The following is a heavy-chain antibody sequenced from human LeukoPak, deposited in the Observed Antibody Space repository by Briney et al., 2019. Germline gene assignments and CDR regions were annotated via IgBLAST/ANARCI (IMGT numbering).Heavy chain of an antibody. CDR2: ISSSSSYI. CDR1: GFTFSSYN. Sequence: GGSLRLSCAASGFTFSSYNLNWVRQAPGKGLEWVSYISSSSSYIYYADSVKGRFTISRDNAKNSLYLQMNSLRAEDTAVYYCARALYSGSSKAFDYWGQGTLVTVSS. D-gene: IGHD1-26*01. V-gene: IGHV3-21*01. J-gene: IGHJ4*02. CDR3: ARALYSGSSKAFDY.